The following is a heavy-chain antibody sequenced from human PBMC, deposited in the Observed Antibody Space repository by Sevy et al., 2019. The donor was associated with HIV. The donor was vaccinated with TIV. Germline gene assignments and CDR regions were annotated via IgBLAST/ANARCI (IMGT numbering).Heavy chain of an antibody. CDR1: GYTFTGYY. Sequence: PSVKVSCKASGYTFTGYYMHWVRQAPGQGLEWMGRINPNSGGTNYAQKFQGRVTMTRDTSISTAYMELSRLRSDDTAVYYCARVVVGATAENWYFDLWGRGTLVTVSS. D-gene: IGHD1-26*01. J-gene: IGHJ2*01. CDR3: ARVVVGATAENWYFDL. CDR2: INPNSGGT. V-gene: IGHV1-2*06.